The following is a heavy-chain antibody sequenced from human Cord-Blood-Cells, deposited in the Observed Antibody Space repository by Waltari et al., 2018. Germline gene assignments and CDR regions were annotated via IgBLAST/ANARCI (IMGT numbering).Heavy chain of an antibody. CDR3: ARERGRGGIVVVPAANWFDP. CDR1: GGTFSSYA. V-gene: IGHV1-69*09. D-gene: IGHD2-2*01. J-gene: IGHJ5*02. Sequence: QVQLVQSGAEVKKPGSSVKVSCKASGGTFSSYAISWVRQAPGQGLEGMGRIIPILGKANYARKFQGRVTITADKSTSTAYMELSSLRSEDTAVYYCARERGRGGIVVVPAANWFDPWGQGTLVTVSS. CDR2: IIPILGKA.